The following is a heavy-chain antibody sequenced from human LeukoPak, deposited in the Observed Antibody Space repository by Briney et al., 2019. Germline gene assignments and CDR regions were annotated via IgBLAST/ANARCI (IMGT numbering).Heavy chain of an antibody. D-gene: IGHD3-22*01. J-gene: IGHJ4*02. CDR1: GFTFDYYW. Sequence: GGSLRLSRAASGFTFDYYWMHWVRQAPGKGLMWVSRINTDGSNTHYADSVKGRFTISRDNAKNTLYLQMNGLRVEDTAVYYCVVWGEDRSGHRFDFWGQGTLVTVSS. CDR2: INTDGSNT. CDR3: VVWGEDRSGHRFDF. V-gene: IGHV3-74*01.